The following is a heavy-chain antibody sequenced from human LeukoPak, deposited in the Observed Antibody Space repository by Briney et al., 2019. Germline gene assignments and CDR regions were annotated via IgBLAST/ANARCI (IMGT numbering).Heavy chain of an antibody. V-gene: IGHV1-3*01. CDR2: INAGNGNT. CDR1: GYTFTSYA. Sequence: ASVKVSCKASGYTFTSYAMHWVRQAPGQRLEWVGWINAGNGNTEYSQKFQGRVTITRHTSASTVYMELSSLRSEDTAVYYCAREGATTMTFYYYGMDVWGQGTTVTVSS. D-gene: IGHD4-17*01. J-gene: IGHJ6*02. CDR3: AREGATTMTFYYYGMDV.